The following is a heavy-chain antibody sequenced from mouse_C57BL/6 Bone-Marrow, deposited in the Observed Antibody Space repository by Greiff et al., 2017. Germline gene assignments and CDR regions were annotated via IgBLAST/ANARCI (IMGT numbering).Heavy chain of an antibody. J-gene: IGHJ2*01. CDR1: GYTFTSYG. Sequence: VQLQQSGAELARPGASVKLSCKASGYTFTSYGLSWVKQRTGQGLEWIGEIYPRSGNTYYTEKFKGKATLPADKSSSPAYMELRSLTSEDSAVYFCARWGDDYDGLDYWGQGTTLTVSS. D-gene: IGHD2-4*01. CDR2: IYPRSGNT. CDR3: ARWGDDYDGLDY. V-gene: IGHV1-81*01.